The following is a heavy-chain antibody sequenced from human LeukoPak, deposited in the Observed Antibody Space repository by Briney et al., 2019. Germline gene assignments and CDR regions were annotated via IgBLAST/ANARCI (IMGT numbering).Heavy chain of an antibody. CDR1: GGSFSGYY. J-gene: IGHJ3*02. V-gene: IGHV4-34*01. D-gene: IGHD3-3*01. CDR3: ARAGYDFWSGYRPDAFDI. CDR2: INHSGST. Sequence: SETLSLTCAVYGGSFSGYYWSWIRQPPGKGLEWIGEINHSGSTNYNPSLKSRVTISVDTSKNQFSLKLSSVTAADTAVYYCARAGYDFWSGYRPDAFDIWGQGTMVTVSS.